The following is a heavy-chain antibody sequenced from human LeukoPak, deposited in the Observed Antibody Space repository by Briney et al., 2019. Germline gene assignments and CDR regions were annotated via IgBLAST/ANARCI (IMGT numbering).Heavy chain of an antibody. CDR1: GFTFSSYE. Sequence: GGSLRLSCAASGFTFSSYEMNWFRQAPGKGLVWVSYISSSGSTKYYADSVRGRFTISRDNAKNSLYLQMNSMRAEDTAVYYCARDHGGVLVRVVIDYWGQGTLVTVSS. J-gene: IGHJ4*02. D-gene: IGHD3-10*01. V-gene: IGHV3-48*03. CDR3: ARDHGGVLVRVVIDY. CDR2: ISSSGSTK.